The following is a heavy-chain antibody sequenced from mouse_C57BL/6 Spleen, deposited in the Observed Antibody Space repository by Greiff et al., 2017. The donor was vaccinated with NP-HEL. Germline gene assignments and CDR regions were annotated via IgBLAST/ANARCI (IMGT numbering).Heavy chain of an antibody. CDR3: ARVSVRRWFAY. D-gene: IGHD2-14*01. CDR1: GFTFSSYA. Sequence: DVKLVESGGGLVKPGGSLKLSCAASGFTFSSYAMSWVRQTPEKRLEWVATISDGGSYTYYPDNVKGRFTISRDNAKNNLYLQMSHLKSEDTAMYYCARVSVRRWFAYWGQGTLVTVSA. V-gene: IGHV5-4*03. J-gene: IGHJ3*01. CDR2: ISDGGSYT.